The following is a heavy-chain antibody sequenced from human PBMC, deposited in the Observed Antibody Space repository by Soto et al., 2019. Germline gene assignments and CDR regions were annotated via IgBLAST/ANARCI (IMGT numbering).Heavy chain of an antibody. CDR1: GYTFTSYG. CDR3: AREKPRPGYSYGSTDY. D-gene: IGHD5-18*01. J-gene: IGHJ4*02. V-gene: IGHV1-18*04. CDR2: ISAYNGNT. Sequence: ASVKVSCRASGYTFTSYGISWVRQARGQGLEWMGWISAYNGNTNYAQKLQGRVTMTTDTSTSTAYMELRSLRSDDTAVYYCAREKPRPGYSYGSTDYWGQGTLVTVSS.